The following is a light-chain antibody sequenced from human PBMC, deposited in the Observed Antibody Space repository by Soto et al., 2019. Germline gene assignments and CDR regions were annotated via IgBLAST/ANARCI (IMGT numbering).Light chain of an antibody. CDR3: QQYGISPFT. CDR1: HSVSSSY. J-gene: IGKJ3*01. Sequence: EIVLTQSPGTLSLSPGERATLSCRASHSVSSSYLAWYQQKPGQAPRLLIYGASSRATVIPDRFSGSGSGTDFTLTISRLEPEDFAVYYCQQYGISPFTFGPGTKVDIK. V-gene: IGKV3-20*01. CDR2: GAS.